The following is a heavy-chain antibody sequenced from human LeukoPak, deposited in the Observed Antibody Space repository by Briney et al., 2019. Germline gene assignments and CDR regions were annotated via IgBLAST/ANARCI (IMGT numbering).Heavy chain of an antibody. CDR2: VSGGGETT. CDR3: ARSTTSYCSSTSGDH. V-gene: IGHV3-23*01. D-gene: IGHD2-2*01. CDR1: GFTFSSNA. J-gene: IGHJ1*01. Sequence: RGSLRLSCAATGFTFSSNAMSWVRQAPGKGLEWVSAVSGGGETTYYADSVKGRFTISRDNSKNTLYLQMNSLRAEDTAVYYCARSTTSYCSSTSGDHWGQGTLVTVSS.